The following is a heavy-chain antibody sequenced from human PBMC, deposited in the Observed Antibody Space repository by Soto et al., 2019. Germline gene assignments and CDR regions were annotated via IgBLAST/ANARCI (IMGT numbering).Heavy chain of an antibody. CDR1: GFTFSSYA. J-gene: IGHJ3*02. Sequence: EVQLLESGGGLVQPGGSLRLSCAASGFTFSSYAMSWVRQAPGKGLEWVSAISGSGGSTYYADSVKGRFTISRDNSKNTLYLQMNSLKAEDTAVYYGAKETWARMVRGGEDAFDIWGQGTMVTVSS. D-gene: IGHD3-10*01. V-gene: IGHV3-23*01. CDR2: ISGSGGST. CDR3: AKETWARMVRGGEDAFDI.